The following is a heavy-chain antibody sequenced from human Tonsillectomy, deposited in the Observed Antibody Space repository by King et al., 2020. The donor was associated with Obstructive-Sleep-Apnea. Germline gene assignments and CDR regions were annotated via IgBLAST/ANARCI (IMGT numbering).Heavy chain of an antibody. CDR1: GFTFSNAW. Sequence: VQLVESGGGLVKPGGSLRLSCAASGFTFSNAWMSWVRQAPGKGLEWVGRIKSKTDGGATDYAAPVKGRFTISRDDSKNTLYLQMNSLKTEDTAVYYCTTDGYDFWSGLYYFDYWGQGTLVTVSS. V-gene: IGHV3-15*01. J-gene: IGHJ4*02. CDR2: IKSKTDGGAT. CDR3: TTDGYDFWSGLYYFDY. D-gene: IGHD3-3*01.